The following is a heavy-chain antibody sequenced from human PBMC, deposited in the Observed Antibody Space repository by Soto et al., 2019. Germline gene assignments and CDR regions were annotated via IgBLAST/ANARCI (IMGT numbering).Heavy chain of an antibody. Sequence: QVQLVESGGGVVQPGRSLRLSCAASGFTFSSYGMHWVRQAPGKGLEWVAVIWYDGSNKYYADSVKGRFPISRDNSKNTLYLQMNSLAAEDKAVYYCARWGIAAGDYWGQGTLVTVSS. CDR1: GFTFSSYG. CDR3: ARWGIAAGDY. J-gene: IGHJ4*02. V-gene: IGHV3-33*01. D-gene: IGHD6-13*01. CDR2: IWYDGSNK.